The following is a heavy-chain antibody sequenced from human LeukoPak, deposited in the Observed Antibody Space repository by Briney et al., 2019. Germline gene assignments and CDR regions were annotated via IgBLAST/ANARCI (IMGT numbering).Heavy chain of an antibody. CDR2: IYNDGRT. V-gene: IGHV3-66*01. CDR1: GFTVSNNY. D-gene: IGHD2-15*01. Sequence: GGSLRLSCAASGFTVSNNYMSWVRQAPGKGLEWVSLIYNDGRTHYPDSVKGRSTISRDNSRNTLYLQMNSLRGDDTAVYFCARESWGHCSHDSCPFQHWGQGTLVTVSS. J-gene: IGHJ1*01. CDR3: ARESWGHCSHDSCPFQH.